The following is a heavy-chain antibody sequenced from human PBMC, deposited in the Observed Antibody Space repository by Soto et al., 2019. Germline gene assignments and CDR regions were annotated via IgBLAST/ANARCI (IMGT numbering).Heavy chain of an antibody. V-gene: IGHV3-23*01. CDR3: TKALVISRTLFDQ. CDR2: ISGDGAGT. J-gene: IGHJ4*02. D-gene: IGHD2-21*01. CDR1: GFTFSNYA. Sequence: EVQLLESGGGLVQPGGSLRLSCAVSGFTFSNYAMSWVRQAPWKGLEWVSGISGDGAGTYYADPVRGRFTISRDNYKKRLYLQMKSLRAEVTAVYYWTKALVISRTLFDQWGLGTLVTVSS.